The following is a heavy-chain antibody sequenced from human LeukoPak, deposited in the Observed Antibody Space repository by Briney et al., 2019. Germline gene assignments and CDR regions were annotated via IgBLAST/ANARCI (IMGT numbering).Heavy chain of an antibody. CDR1: GFTFSIYA. D-gene: IGHD2-2*01. CDR3: ARDTKDY. V-gene: IGHV3-23*01. CDR2: ISGSGSTT. J-gene: IGHJ4*02. Sequence: PGGSLRLSCAASGFTFSIYAMTWVRQAPGKGLEWVSAISGSGSTTYYADSVKGRFTISRDNAKNSLYLEMNSLRAEDTGVYFCARDTKDYWGQGSLVVVSS.